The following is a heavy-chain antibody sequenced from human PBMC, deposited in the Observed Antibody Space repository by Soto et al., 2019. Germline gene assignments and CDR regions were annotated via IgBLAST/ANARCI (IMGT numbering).Heavy chain of an antibody. CDR2: MNSDGSEI. J-gene: IGHJ4*02. CDR1: GFTFGDYW. CDR3: ATAEVDY. V-gene: IGHV3-74*01. D-gene: IGHD6-19*01. Sequence: QAGGSLRLSCAASGFTFGDYWMHWVRQAPGKGLEWVSRMNSDGSEINYADSVKGRFIVSRDNAKSTLHLQMTSLRVGDTAVYYCATAEVDYWGPGVLVTVSS.